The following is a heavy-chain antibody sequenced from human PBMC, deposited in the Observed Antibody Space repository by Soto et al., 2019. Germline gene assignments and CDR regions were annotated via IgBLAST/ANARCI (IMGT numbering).Heavy chain of an antibody. D-gene: IGHD3-10*01. CDR1: GFRFNEYE. CDR3: ARDTSYGQSATIVGEF. Sequence: EVQLVESGGGLVQPGGSLRLSCVGSGFRFNEYEINWVRQAPGKGLEWISYINSGGSLIYYAASVKGRFTISRDNYKDSVYLQMNSLRADDTALYYCARDTSYGQSATIVGEFWGQGTLVTVSS. J-gene: IGHJ4*02. CDR2: INSGGSLI. V-gene: IGHV3-48*03.